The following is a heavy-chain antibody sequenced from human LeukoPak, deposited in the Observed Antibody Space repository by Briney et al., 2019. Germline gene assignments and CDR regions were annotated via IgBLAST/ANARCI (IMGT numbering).Heavy chain of an antibody. J-gene: IGHJ5*02. CDR3: AREISSWYRTEGRFDP. D-gene: IGHD6-13*01. CDR1: GFIFSEYW. V-gene: IGHV3-7*01. CDR2: IKQDGSEK. Sequence: GGSLRLSCAASGFIFSEYWMSWVRQAPGKGLEWVANIKQDGSEKSYVDSVTGRFTISRDNAKNSLYLQMNSLRAEDTAVYCCAREISSWYRTEGRFDPWGQGTLVTVSS.